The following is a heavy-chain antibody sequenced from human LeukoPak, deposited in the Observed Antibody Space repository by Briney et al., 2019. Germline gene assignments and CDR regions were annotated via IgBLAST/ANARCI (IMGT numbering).Heavy chain of an antibody. CDR3: ARGGYYYDSSGYYYRWFDP. CDR1: GGSFSGYY. J-gene: IGHJ5*02. Sequence: PSETLSLTCAVYGGSFSGYYWSWIRQPPGKGLEWIGEINHSGSTNYNPSLKSRVTISVDTSKNQFSLKLSSVTAADTAVYYCARGGYYYDSSGYYYRWFDPWGQGTLVTVSS. CDR2: INHSGST. D-gene: IGHD3-22*01. V-gene: IGHV4-34*01.